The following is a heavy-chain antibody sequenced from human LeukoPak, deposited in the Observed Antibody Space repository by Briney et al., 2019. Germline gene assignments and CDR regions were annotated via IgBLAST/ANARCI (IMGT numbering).Heavy chain of an antibody. V-gene: IGHV3-23*01. CDR3: AKSGGMVRGVIRAFDI. Sequence: GGSLRLSCAASVSIFSSYAMSGVRQAPGKVLEGVSAISGSGGSTYYAASVKGRFTLSRDNSKNTLYLPMNSLRAEDTAVYYCAKSGGMVRGVIRAFDIWGPGTMVTASS. D-gene: IGHD3-10*01. CDR1: VSIFSSYA. J-gene: IGHJ3*02. CDR2: ISGSGGST.